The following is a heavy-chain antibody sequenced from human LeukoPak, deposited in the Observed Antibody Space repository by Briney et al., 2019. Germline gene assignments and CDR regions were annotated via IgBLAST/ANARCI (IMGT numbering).Heavy chain of an antibody. CDR1: GFTFSSSW. V-gene: IGHV3-7*03. D-gene: IGHD3-9*01. CDR2: IKSDGSEI. J-gene: IGHJ4*02. CDR3: ARGAGLRYGSDY. Sequence: GGSLRLSCAASGFTFSSSWMHWVRQAPGKGLEWVTNIKSDGSEINYVDSVKGRFTISRDNAKNSLYLQMNSLRAEDTAVYYCARGAGLRYGSDYWGQGTLVTVFS.